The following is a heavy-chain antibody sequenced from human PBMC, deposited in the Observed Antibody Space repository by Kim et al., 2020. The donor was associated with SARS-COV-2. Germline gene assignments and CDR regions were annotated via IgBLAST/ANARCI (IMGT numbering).Heavy chain of an antibody. CDR2: ISYSGTT. CDR1: GGSISSNSYH. D-gene: IGHD5-12*01. CDR3: ARQNEGEVATTHLYYSYYYYYIDV. V-gene: IGHV4-39*01. Sequence: SETLSLTCTVSGGSISSNSYHWGWIRQPPGKGLEWIGRISYSGTTYYNPSLKSRVTISVDTSKHQFSLKLSSVTAADTAVYYCARQNEGEVATTHLYYSYYYYYIDVWGRGTTVTVSS. J-gene: IGHJ6*03.